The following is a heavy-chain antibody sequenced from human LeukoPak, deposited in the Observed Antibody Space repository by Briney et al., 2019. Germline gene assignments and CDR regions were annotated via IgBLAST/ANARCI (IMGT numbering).Heavy chain of an antibody. CDR3: ARGGNRFGGFYFDY. J-gene: IGHJ4*02. Sequence: SQTLSLTCTVSADSLSSGGHYWAWIRQFPGKGLESIGFIHHSGRSRHNPSLKDRVAISVDTSRKQFALKLSSVTAADTAMYYCARGGNRFGGFYFDYWGQGIQVTVSS. D-gene: IGHD3-10*01. CDR2: IHHSGRS. CDR1: ADSLSSGGHY. V-gene: IGHV4-31*03.